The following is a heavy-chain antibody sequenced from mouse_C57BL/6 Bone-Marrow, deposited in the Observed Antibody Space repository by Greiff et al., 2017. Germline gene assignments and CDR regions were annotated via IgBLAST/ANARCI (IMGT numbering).Heavy chain of an antibody. CDR1: GYTFTSYG. J-gene: IGHJ3*01. V-gene: IGHV1-81*01. Sequence: VQLQQSGAELARPGASVKLSCKASGYTFTSYGISWVKQRTGQGLEWIGEIYPRSGNTYYNEKFKGKATLTADKSSSTAYMALRSLTSEDSAVYFCAREGDYYGPAWFAYWGQGTLVTVSA. CDR3: AREGDYYGPAWFAY. CDR2: IYPRSGNT. D-gene: IGHD1-1*01.